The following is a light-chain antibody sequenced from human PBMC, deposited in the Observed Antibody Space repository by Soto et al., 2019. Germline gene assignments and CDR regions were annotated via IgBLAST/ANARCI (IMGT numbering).Light chain of an antibody. V-gene: IGLV2-14*01. CDR1: SSDVGGYDY. CDR3: SSYTSSSTDG. CDR2: EVS. Sequence: QSALTQPASVSGSPGQSITISCTGTSSDVGGYDYVSWYQQHPGKAPKLMIYEVSNRPSGVSNRFSSSKSGSTASLTISRLQAEDEADYYCSSYTSSSTDGFGTGTKVTVL. J-gene: IGLJ1*01.